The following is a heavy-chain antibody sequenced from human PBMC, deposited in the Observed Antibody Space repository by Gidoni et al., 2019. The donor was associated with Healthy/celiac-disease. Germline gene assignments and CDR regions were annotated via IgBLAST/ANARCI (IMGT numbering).Heavy chain of an antibody. CDR1: GFTFSSYS. D-gene: IGHD3-10*01. Sequence: EVQLVESGGGLVKPGGSLRLSCAASGFTFSSYSMNWVRQAPGKGLEWVSSISSSRSYIYYADSVKGRFTISRDNAKNSLYLQMNSLRAEDTAVYYCARDLYYGSGSYSGDAFDIWGQGTMVTVSS. V-gene: IGHV3-21*01. CDR3: ARDLYYGSGSYSGDAFDI. CDR2: ISSSRSYI. J-gene: IGHJ3*02.